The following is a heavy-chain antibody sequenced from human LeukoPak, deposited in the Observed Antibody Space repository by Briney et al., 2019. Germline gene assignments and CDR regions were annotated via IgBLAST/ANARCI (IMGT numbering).Heavy chain of an antibody. D-gene: IGHD2-2*02. Sequence: PSETLSLTCTVSGGSISSYYWGWIRQPPGKGLEWIGSIYYSGSTYYNPSLKSRVTISVDTSKNQFSLKLSSVTAADTAVYYCARRIVVVPAAIRAAFDIWGQGTMVTVSS. J-gene: IGHJ3*02. V-gene: IGHV4-39*01. CDR2: IYYSGST. CDR3: ARRIVVVPAAIRAAFDI. CDR1: GGSISSYY.